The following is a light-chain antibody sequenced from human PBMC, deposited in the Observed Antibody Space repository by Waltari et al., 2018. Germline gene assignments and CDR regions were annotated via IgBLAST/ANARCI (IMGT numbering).Light chain of an antibody. CDR1: QSVSSW. Sequence: DIQMTQSPSTLSASVGDRVTITCRASQSVSSWLAWYQQKPGKAPKLLIYQASILESGVPSRFSGSGSGTDFTLTINGLQPDDFATYFCQKYNSYSTFGRRTRVDMK. J-gene: IGKJ1*01. CDR2: QAS. V-gene: IGKV1-5*03. CDR3: QKYNSYST.